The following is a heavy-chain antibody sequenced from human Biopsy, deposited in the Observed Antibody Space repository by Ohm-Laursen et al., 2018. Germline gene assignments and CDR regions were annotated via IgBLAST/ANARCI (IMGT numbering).Heavy chain of an antibody. CDR1: GDSVSNNDAA. D-gene: IGHD1-1*01. V-gene: IGHV6-1*01. CDR2: TYYRTKWFN. J-gene: IGHJ5*02. Sequence: QTLSLTCAISGDSVSNNDAAWSWIRQSPSRGLEWLGRTYYRTKWFNDYAVFVKSRIVIKPDASKNQFSLQLSSVTPEDTAVYYCARETPTGIPFNWFDPWGQGALVTGSS. CDR3: ARETPTGIPFNWFDP.